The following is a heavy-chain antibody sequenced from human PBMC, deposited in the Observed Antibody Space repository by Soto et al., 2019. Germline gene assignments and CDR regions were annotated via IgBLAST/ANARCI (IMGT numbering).Heavy chain of an antibody. CDR1: GFTFSNHA. Sequence: VGSLRLSCAASGFTFSNHAMSWVRQAPGKGLEWVSGISDSGGLTYYADSVKGRFSMSRDNSKNTLYLQMKNLRAEDTAVYFCAKRQGIGAAAENFDFWGQGTLVTVSS. CDR2: ISDSGGLT. V-gene: IGHV3-23*01. CDR3: AKRQGIGAAAENFDF. J-gene: IGHJ4*02. D-gene: IGHD6-13*01.